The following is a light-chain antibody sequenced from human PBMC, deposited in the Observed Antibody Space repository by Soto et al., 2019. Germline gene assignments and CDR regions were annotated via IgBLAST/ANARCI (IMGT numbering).Light chain of an antibody. J-gene: IGKJ5*01. Sequence: EIVMTQSPATLSVSPGERATLSCRASQSVSSDLAWYQQKPGQPPRLLVFGASTRATGIPAGFSGSGSGTDFTLTISRVEPEDFALYICQQYDGSPITFGQGTRLEIK. V-gene: IGKV3-15*01. CDR3: QQYDGSPIT. CDR2: GAS. CDR1: QSVSSD.